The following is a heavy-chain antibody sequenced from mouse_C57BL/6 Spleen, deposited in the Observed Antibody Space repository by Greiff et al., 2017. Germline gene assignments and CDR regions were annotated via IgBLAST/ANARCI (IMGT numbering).Heavy chain of an antibody. Sequence: QVQLQQPGAELVKPGASVKLSCKASGYTFTSYWMHWVKQRPGRGLEWIGRIDPNSGGNKYNEKFKSKATLTVDQPSSTAYMQLRSLTSDDSAVYYCARERAYGYEGYWGQGTTLTVSS. CDR3: ARERAYGYEGY. D-gene: IGHD2-2*01. J-gene: IGHJ2*01. CDR2: IDPNSGGN. CDR1: GYTFTSYW. V-gene: IGHV1-72*01.